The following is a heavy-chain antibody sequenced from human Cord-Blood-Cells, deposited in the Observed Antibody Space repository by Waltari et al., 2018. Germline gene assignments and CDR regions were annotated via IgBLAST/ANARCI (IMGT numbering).Heavy chain of an antibody. CDR2: IYRGSST. CDR1: GFTVSITD. Sequence: EVQLVEYGGGLIEPGGSLRLSCAASGFTVSITDMSWVRQLPGKGLESVSVIYRGSSTYYADSVKGRFTISRDNSKNPLYLQMTSLRAEDTAVYYCARDLGRGSWRIPFDYWGQGTLVTVSS. CDR3: ARDLGRGSWRIPFDY. J-gene: IGHJ4*02. D-gene: IGHD6-13*01. V-gene: IGHV3-53*01.